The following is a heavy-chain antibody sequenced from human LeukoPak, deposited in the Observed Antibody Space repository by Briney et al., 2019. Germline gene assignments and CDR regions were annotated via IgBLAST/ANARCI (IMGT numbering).Heavy chain of an antibody. D-gene: IGHD3-3*01. V-gene: IGHV1-18*01. J-gene: IGHJ4*02. Sequence: ASVKVSCKASGYTFTSYGINWVRQAPGQGLEWMGWISAYNGNTNYAQKLQGRVTMTTDTSTSTAYMELRSLRSDDTAVYYCARLGAGPTYYDFWSGYSSFYFDYWGQGTLVTVSS. CDR3: ARLGAGPTYYDFWSGYSSFYFDY. CDR2: ISAYNGNT. CDR1: GYTFTSYG.